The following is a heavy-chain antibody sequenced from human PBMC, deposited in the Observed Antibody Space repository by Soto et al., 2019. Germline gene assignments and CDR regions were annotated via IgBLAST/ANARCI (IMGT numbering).Heavy chain of an antibody. CDR2: ISGSGGST. Sequence: PGGSLRLSCAASGFRFSSFAMSWVRQAPGKGLEWVSTISGSGGSTFYADSVKGRFTISRDNSKNTLSVQMNSLRAEDTAVYYCARGRLISLYYFDYWGQGTLVTVSS. J-gene: IGHJ4*02. CDR1: GFRFSSFA. CDR3: ARGRLISLYYFDY. D-gene: IGHD2-15*01. V-gene: IGHV3-23*01.